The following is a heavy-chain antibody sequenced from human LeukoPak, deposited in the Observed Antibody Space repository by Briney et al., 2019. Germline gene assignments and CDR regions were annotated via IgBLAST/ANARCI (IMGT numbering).Heavy chain of an antibody. CDR1: GFAVSSSY. Sequence: GGSLRLSCAASGFAVSSSYMSWVRQAPGRGLEWVSVIYSDGSTYYADSVKGRFTISRDNSRNTLYLQMDSLRAEDTAMYYCARDPHGCGSAWGQGTLVTVSS. D-gene: IGHD3-10*01. CDR2: IYSDGST. CDR3: ARDPHGCGSA. J-gene: IGHJ1*01. V-gene: IGHV3-53*01.